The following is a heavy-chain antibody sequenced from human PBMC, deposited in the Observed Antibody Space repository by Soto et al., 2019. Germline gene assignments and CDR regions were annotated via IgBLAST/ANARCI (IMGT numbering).Heavy chain of an antibody. V-gene: IGHV3-23*01. CDR2: VSGIVVST. D-gene: IGHD6-13*01. Sequence: GGSLRLSCSAAGLTFSRYSMSWFRQAPGKGLRWFWAVSGIVVSTDYSDAGKGRCTISRDNAKNTLYRQMNSLRAEDTGVYYCAKVQEAAAGPYYFDYWGQGTMVTVS. J-gene: IGHJ4*02. CDR3: AKVQEAAAGPYYFDY. CDR1: GLTFSRYS.